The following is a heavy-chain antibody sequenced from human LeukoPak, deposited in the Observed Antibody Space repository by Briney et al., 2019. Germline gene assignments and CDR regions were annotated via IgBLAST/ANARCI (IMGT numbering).Heavy chain of an antibody. J-gene: IGHJ5*02. V-gene: IGHV4-34*01. CDR1: GGSFSGYY. CDR2: INHSGST. Sequence: SSETLSLTCAVYGGSFSGYYWSWIRQPPGKGLEWIGEINHSGSTNYNPSLKSRVTISVDTSKNQFSLKLSSVTAADTAVYYCARGGNYWPQWWFDPWGRGTLVSVSS. D-gene: IGHD1-26*01. CDR3: ARGGNYWPQWWFDP.